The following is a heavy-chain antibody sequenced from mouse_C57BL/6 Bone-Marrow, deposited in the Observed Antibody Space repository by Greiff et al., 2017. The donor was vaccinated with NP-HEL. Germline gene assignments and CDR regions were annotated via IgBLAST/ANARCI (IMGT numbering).Heavy chain of an antibody. J-gene: IGHJ1*03. Sequence: QVQLQQSGPELVKPGASVKISCKASGYAFSSSWMNWVKQRPGKGLEWIGRIYPGDGDTNYNGKFKGKATLTADKSSSTAYMQLSSLTSEDSAVYFCARRRGWLLGYFDVWGTGITVTVSS. V-gene: IGHV1-82*01. CDR3: ARRRGWLLGYFDV. CDR2: IYPGDGDT. D-gene: IGHD2-3*01. CDR1: GYAFSSSW.